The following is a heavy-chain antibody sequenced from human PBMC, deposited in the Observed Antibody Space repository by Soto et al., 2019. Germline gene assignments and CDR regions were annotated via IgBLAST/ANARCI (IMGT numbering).Heavy chain of an antibody. CDR1: GGTFSSYS. Sequence: QVQLVQSGAEVRKPGSSVKVSCKASGGTFSSYSINWVGQAPGQVFDWMGELIPIFGTASYAQKYQGRLTSTADEYTSTAYMELSSLRSEDTAVYYCARDSGRHSGGIDYWGQGTLVTVSS. D-gene: IGHD1-26*01. CDR2: LIPIFGTA. CDR3: ARDSGRHSGGIDY. J-gene: IGHJ4*02. V-gene: IGHV1-69*01.